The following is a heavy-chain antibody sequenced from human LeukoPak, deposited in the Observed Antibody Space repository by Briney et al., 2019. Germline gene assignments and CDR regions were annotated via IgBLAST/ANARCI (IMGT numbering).Heavy chain of an antibody. D-gene: IGHD6-25*01. Sequence: GGSLRLSCAASGFTFSSYWMSWVRQAPGKGLEWVANITPDGSQKYYVDSVRGRFTISRDNGKNSLYPQMNSLRAEDTAVYYCADPDSGWGQGTLVTVSS. CDR2: ITPDGSQK. CDR1: GFTFSSYW. J-gene: IGHJ4*02. V-gene: IGHV3-7*01. CDR3: ADPDSG.